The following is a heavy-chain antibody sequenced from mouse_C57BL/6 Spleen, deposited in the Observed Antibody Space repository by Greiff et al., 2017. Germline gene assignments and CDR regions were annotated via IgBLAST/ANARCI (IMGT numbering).Heavy chain of an antibody. J-gene: IGHJ4*01. CDR3: ARDRGLRPAMDY. CDR1: GFTFSSYA. CDR2: ISDGGSYT. V-gene: IGHV5-4*01. D-gene: IGHD2-4*01. Sequence: EVKLMESGGGLVKPGGSLKLSCAASGFTFSSYAMSWVRQTPEKRLEWVATISDGGSYTYYPDNVKGRFTISRDNAKNNLYLQMSHLKSEDTAMYYCARDRGLRPAMDYWGQGTSVTVSS.